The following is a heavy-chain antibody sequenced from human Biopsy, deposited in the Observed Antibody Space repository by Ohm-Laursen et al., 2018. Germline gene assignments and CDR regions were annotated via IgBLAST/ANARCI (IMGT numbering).Heavy chain of an antibody. CDR2: IYHSGST. CDR1: GGSISSGY. Sequence: TLSLTCTVSGGSISSGYWSWIRQPPGKGLEWIGNIYHSGSTYYNPSLKSRVTISVKKSKNQFSLKLSSVTAADTAVYYCARLEWRDTFFDFWGQGRLVTVSS. D-gene: IGHD3-3*01. J-gene: IGHJ4*02. V-gene: IGHV4-59*04. CDR3: ARLEWRDTFFDF.